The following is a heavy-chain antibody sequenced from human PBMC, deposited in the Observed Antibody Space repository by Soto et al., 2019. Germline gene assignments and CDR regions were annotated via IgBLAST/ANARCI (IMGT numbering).Heavy chain of an antibody. D-gene: IGHD3-16*02. CDR3: ARAVMITFGGVIAVDAFDI. V-gene: IGHV4-30-2*01. J-gene: IGHJ3*02. CDR2: IYHSGST. Sequence: QLQLQESGSGLVKPSQTLSLTCAVSGGSISSGGYSWSWIRQPPGKGLEGIGYIYHSGSTYYNPSLKSRVTISVDRSKNQFSLKLSSVTAADTAVYYCARAVMITFGGVIAVDAFDIWGQGTMVTVSS. CDR1: GGSISSGGYS.